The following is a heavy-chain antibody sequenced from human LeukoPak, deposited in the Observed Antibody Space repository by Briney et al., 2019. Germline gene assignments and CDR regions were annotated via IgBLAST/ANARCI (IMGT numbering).Heavy chain of an antibody. D-gene: IGHD3-3*01. Sequence: PGGSLRLSCAASGFTFSSYSMNWVRQAPGKGLEWVSSISSSSSYIYYADSVKGRFTISRDNAKNSLYLQMNSLRAEDTAVYYCARAVGTDYDFWSGYPNWFDPWGQGTLVTVSS. CDR3: ARAVGTDYDFWSGYPNWFDP. CDR1: GFTFSSYS. CDR2: ISSSSSYI. V-gene: IGHV3-21*01. J-gene: IGHJ5*02.